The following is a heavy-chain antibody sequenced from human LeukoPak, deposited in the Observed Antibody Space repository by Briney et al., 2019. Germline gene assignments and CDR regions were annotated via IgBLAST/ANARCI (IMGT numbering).Heavy chain of an antibody. CDR2: FIPILGTA. Sequence: ASVKVSCKASGGTFRSYGLNWVRQAPGQGLEWMGGFIPILGTAKYAQKLQGRVTITADESTSTGYMELSSLRYEDTAVYYCARGLSCSSSTSCYDYGMDVWGQGTTVTVSS. J-gene: IGHJ6*02. D-gene: IGHD2-2*01. CDR3: ARGLSCSSSTSCYDYGMDV. V-gene: IGHV1-69*13. CDR1: GGTFRSYG.